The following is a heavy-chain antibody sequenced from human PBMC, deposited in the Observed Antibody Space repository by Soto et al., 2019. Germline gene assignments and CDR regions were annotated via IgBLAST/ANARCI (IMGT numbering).Heavy chain of an antibody. V-gene: IGHV1-18*01. J-gene: IGHJ1*01. CDR3: ARGSLGYCGGGTCYTSDFQH. CDR1: GYTFTNYG. Sequence: GASVKVSCKASGYTFTNYGINWVRQAPGQGLEWMGWISAYNDDTNYAQKLQGRVTMTTDTSTSTAYMELRSLRSDDTAVYYCARGSLGYCGGGTCYTSDFQHWGQGTLVTVSS. CDR2: ISAYNDDT. D-gene: IGHD2-15*01.